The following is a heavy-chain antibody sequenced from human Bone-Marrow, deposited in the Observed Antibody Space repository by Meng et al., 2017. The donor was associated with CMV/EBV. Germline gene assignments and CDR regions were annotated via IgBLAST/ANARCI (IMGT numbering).Heavy chain of an antibody. Sequence: SETLSLTCTVSGGSISSYYWSWIRQPPGKGLEWIGEINHSGSTNYNPSLKSRVTISVDTSKNQFSLKLSSVTAADTAVYYCARLNYYGSGSYSSPHYYYGMDVCGHGTTVTVSS. D-gene: IGHD3-10*01. CDR2: INHSGST. CDR1: GGSISSYY. CDR3: ARLNYYGSGSYSSPHYYYGMDV. J-gene: IGHJ6*02. V-gene: IGHV4-34*01.